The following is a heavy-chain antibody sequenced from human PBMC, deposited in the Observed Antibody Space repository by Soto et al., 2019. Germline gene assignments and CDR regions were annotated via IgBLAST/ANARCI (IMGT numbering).Heavy chain of an antibody. Sequence: GAAVKVSCKASGGTFSSYAISWVRQAPGQGLEWMGGIIPIFGTANYAQKFQGRVTITADESTSTAYMELSSLRSEDTAVYYCARGDITMVRGVISYYFYGMDAWGQGSTVTVSS. V-gene: IGHV1-69*13. CDR2: IIPIFGTA. D-gene: IGHD3-10*01. CDR1: GGTFSSYA. CDR3: ARGDITMVRGVISYYFYGMDA. J-gene: IGHJ6*02.